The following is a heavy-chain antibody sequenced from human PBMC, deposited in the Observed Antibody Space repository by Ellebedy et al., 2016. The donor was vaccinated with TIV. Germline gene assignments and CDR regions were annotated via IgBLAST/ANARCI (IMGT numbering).Heavy chain of an antibody. CDR2: ISSSSSYI. D-gene: IGHD3-10*01. V-gene: IGHV3-21*04. CDR1: GFTFSSYS. CDR3: ARLHAVGAYYLET. Sequence: PGGSLRLSCVVSGFTFSSYSMNWVRQAPGKGLEWVSSISSSSSYIYYADSVKGRFTISRDNANNLLFLEMNSLRVEDTAVYYCARLHAVGAYYLETWGQGALVTVSP. J-gene: IGHJ5*02.